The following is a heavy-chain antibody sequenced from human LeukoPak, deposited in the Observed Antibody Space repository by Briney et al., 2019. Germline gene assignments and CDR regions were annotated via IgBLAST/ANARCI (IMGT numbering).Heavy chain of an antibody. J-gene: IGHJ6*04. CDR2: ISISGSTI. Sequence: PGGSLRLSCAASGFTFTSYEMNWVRQAPGKRLEWVSYISISGSTIYYTDSVKGRFTNSRDNAKNSLYLQMNNLRGEDTAVYYCERESPKFSCYYYGRDVWGKGTTVSVSS. CDR3: ERESPKFSCYYYGRDV. V-gene: IGHV3-48*03. CDR1: GFTFTSYE.